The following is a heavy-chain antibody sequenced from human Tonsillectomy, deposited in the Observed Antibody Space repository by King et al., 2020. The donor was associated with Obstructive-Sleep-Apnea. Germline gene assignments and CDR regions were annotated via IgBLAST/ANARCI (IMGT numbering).Heavy chain of an antibody. CDR3: ARRLPLYSSGDY. Sequence: QLVQSGSEVKKPGASVKVSCKASGYTFTSYDINWVRQATGQGLEWMGWMSPNSGNSDYAQKFQGRVTMTRNTSLSTAYMELSSLTSEDTAVYYCARRLPLYSSGDYWGQGTLVTVSS. J-gene: IGHJ4*02. D-gene: IGHD3-22*01. CDR1: GYTFTSYD. CDR2: MSPNSGNS. V-gene: IGHV1-8*01.